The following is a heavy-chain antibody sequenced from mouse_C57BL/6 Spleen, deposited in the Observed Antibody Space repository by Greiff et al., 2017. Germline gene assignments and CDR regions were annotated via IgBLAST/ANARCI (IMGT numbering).Heavy chain of an antibody. CDR3: ARGGSSGYGDY. V-gene: IGHV3-6*01. CDR1: GYSITSGYY. CDR2: ISYDGSN. J-gene: IGHJ2*01. Sequence: ESGPGLVKPSQSLSLTCSVTGYSITSGYYWNWIRQFPGNKLEWMGYISYDGSNNYNPSLKNRISITRDTSKNQFFLKLNSVTTEDTATYYCARGGSSGYGDYWGQGTTLTVSS. D-gene: IGHD3-2*02.